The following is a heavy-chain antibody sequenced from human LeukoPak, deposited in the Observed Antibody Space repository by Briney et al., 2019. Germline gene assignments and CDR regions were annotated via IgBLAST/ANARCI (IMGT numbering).Heavy chain of an antibody. Sequence: GASVKVSCKASGYTFGSYYMHWVRQAPGQGLEWMGMINPGRGNTNYAEKFQGRVTMTRDTSTRSVYMELSSLRSEDTAVYYCAREAAYNYEDSGLDYWGQGTLVTVSS. CDR3: AREAAYNYEDSGLDY. CDR1: GYTFGSYY. V-gene: IGHV1-46*01. J-gene: IGHJ4*02. CDR2: INPGRGNT. D-gene: IGHD3-16*01.